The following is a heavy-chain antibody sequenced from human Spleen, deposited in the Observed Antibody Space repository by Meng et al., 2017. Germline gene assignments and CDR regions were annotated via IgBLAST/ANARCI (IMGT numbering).Heavy chain of an antibody. D-gene: IGHD3-10*01. Sequence: QVQLVQSGAEVKKSGAAAKVSCKASGYSFTGYGITWVREAPGQGLEWMGWISAYDGNTKYAQKFQDRVILTTDTSTSTAYMELRSLRSDDTAVYFCARESFQFGDYWGQGTLVTVSS. CDR2: ISAYDGNT. V-gene: IGHV1-18*01. CDR1: GYSFTGYG. J-gene: IGHJ4*02. CDR3: ARESFQFGDY.